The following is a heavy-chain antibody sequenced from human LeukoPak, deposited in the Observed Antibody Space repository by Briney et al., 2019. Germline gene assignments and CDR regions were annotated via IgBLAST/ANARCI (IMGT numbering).Heavy chain of an antibody. CDR3: AREITVHSYYYYMDV. J-gene: IGHJ6*03. CDR2: IYYSGSA. V-gene: IGHV4-59*11. Sequence: SETLSLTCTVSGGSISSHYWSWIRQPPGKGLEWIGYIYYSGSANYNPSLKSRVTMSVDTSKNQFSLKLSSVTAADTAVYYCAREITVHSYYYYMDVCGKGTTVTVSS. CDR1: GGSISSHY. D-gene: IGHD2/OR15-2a*01.